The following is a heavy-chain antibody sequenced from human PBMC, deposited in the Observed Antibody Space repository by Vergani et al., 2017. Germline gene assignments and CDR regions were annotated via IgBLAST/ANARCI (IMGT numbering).Heavy chain of an antibody. CDR3: ARDLRFGELLSASYYYYGMDV. V-gene: IGHV3-15*01. CDR1: GFTFSNAW. J-gene: IGHJ6*02. Sequence: EVQLVESGGGLVKPGGSLRLSCAASGFTFSNAWMSWVRQAPGKGLEWVGRIKSKTDGGTTDYAAPVKGRFTISRDDSKNTLYLQMNSLKTEDTAVYYCARDLRFGELLSASYYYYGMDVWGQGTTVTVSS. CDR2: IKSKTDGGTT. D-gene: IGHD3-10*01.